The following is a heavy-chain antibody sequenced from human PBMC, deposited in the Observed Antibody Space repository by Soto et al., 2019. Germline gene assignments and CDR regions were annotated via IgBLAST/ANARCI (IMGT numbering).Heavy chain of an antibody. J-gene: IGHJ6*02. CDR1: GFTFSSYG. Sequence: GGSLRLSCAASGFTFSSYGMHWVRQAPGKGLEWVAVIWYDGSNKYYADSVKGRFTISRDNSKNTLYLQMNSRRAEDTAVYYCARDSAIVVVPAANYGMDVWGQGTTVTVSS. CDR3: ARDSAIVVVPAANYGMDV. CDR2: IWYDGSNK. D-gene: IGHD2-2*01. V-gene: IGHV3-33*01.